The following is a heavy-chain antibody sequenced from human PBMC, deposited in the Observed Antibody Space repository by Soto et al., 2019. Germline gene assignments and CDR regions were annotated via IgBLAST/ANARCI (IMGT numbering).Heavy chain of an antibody. V-gene: IGHV1-2*04. CDR2: INANSGGT. J-gene: IGHJ5*02. Sequence: GASVKVSCQASGYTSTGYYMHWVRQAPGQGLEWMGWINANSGGTNYAQKFQGWVTMTRDTFISTDYMELSRLRSDDTALSYCAIEVNVEMTTSGDYGFDPWGQGTLVAVSS. CDR3: AIEVNVEMTTSGDYGFDP. D-gene: IGHD4-4*01. CDR1: GYTSTGYY.